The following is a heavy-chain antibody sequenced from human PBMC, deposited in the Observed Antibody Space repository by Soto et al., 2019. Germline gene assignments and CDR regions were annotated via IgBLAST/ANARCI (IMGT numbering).Heavy chain of an antibody. Sequence: EVQLWESGGGLVQPGGSLRLSCAVSGYTFSSFDMSWVRQAPGKGLEWVSTISGSGGGTNYADSVKGRFTISRDISTYTVYLQMNCLRAEVTAVYYCAHRTGFDYWGQGALVTVSS. CDR3: AHRTGFDY. CDR1: GYTFSSFD. J-gene: IGHJ4*02. CDR2: ISGSGGGT. V-gene: IGHV3-23*01.